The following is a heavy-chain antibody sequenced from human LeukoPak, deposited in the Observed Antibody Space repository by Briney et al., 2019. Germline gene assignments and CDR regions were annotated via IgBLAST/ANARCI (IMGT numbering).Heavy chain of an antibody. J-gene: IGHJ6*02. D-gene: IGHD3-3*01. V-gene: IGHV3-23*01. CDR1: GFTFSSYA. Sequence: GGSLRLSCAASGFTFSSYAMSWVRQAPGEGLEWVSAISGSGGSTYYADSVKGRFTISRDNSKNTLYLQMNSLRAEDTAVYYCAKDRYDFWSGYYTLYYYYYGMDVWGQGTTVTVSS. CDR2: ISGSGGST. CDR3: AKDRYDFWSGYYTLYYYYYGMDV.